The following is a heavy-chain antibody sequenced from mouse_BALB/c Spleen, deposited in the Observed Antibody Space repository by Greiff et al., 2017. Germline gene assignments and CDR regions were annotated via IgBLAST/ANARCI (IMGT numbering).Heavy chain of an antibody. D-gene: IGHD1-2*01. V-gene: IGHV1-5*01. CDR3: TRPAESYGYPPWFAY. CDR1: GYTFTSYW. Sequence: VQLKESGTVLARPGASVKMSCKASGYTFTSYWMHWVKQRPGQGLEWIGAIYPGNSDTSYNQKFKGKAKLTAVTSTSTAYMELSSLTNEDSAVYYCTRPAESYGYPPWFAYWGQGTLVTVSA. CDR2: IYPGNSDT. J-gene: IGHJ3*01.